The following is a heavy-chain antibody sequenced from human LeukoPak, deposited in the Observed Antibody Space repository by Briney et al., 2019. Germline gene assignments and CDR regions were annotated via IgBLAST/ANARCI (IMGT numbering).Heavy chain of an antibody. CDR2: IYPGDSDT. V-gene: IGHV5-51*01. D-gene: IGHD3-10*01. Sequence: GESLQISCKGSGYRFTSYWIAWARQMPGKGLEWMGVIYPGDSDTTYSPSFQGQVTISADKSISNAYLQWSSLRASGTAMYYCARQWGRGSGSYLGYWGQGTLVTVSS. J-gene: IGHJ4*02. CDR3: ARQWGRGSGSYLGY. CDR1: GYRFTSYW.